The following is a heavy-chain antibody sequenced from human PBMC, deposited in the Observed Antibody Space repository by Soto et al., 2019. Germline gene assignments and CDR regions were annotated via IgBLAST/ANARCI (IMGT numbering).Heavy chain of an antibody. V-gene: IGHV4-31*03. Sequence: PSETLSLTCTVSGGSISSGGYYWRWVRQHPGKGLEWTGYIYYSGSTYYNPSLKSRVTISVDTSKNQFSLKLSSVTAADTAVYYCARDRGEGIFGVVISPDRYYGMDVWGQGTTVTVSS. CDR2: IYYSGST. CDR3: ARDRGEGIFGVVISPDRYYGMDV. J-gene: IGHJ6*02. CDR1: GGSISSGGYY. D-gene: IGHD3-3*01.